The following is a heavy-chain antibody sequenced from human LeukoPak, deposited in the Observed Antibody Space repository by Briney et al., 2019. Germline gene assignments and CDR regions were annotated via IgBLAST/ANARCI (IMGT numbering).Heavy chain of an antibody. D-gene: IGHD3-22*01. J-gene: IGHJ1*01. Sequence: GGSLRLSCAASGFTFSSYWMHWVRHAPGKGLVWVSRIKSDGKTNYADSVKGRFTISRDNAKNTVSLQMNSLRAEDTGVYYCARAPSEIGGYYPEYFRHWGQGTLITVSS. CDR2: IKSDGKT. CDR3: ARAPSEIGGYYPEYFRH. CDR1: GFTFSSYW. V-gene: IGHV3-74*01.